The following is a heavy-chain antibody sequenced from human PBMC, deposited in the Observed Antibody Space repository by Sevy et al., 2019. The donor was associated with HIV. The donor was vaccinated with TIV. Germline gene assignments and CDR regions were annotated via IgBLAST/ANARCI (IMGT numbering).Heavy chain of an antibody. CDR2: IYSSGIS. D-gene: IGHD1-26*01. CDR3: AREWVGASRSFDY. J-gene: IGHJ4*02. Sequence: SETLSLTCTVSSGSISTFYWSWIRQPPGKGLEWIGYIYSSGISNSNPSLKSLVTISLATSKSQFSLKLTSVTAADTAVYYCAREWVGASRSFDYWGQGTLVTVSS. CDR1: SGSISTFY. V-gene: IGHV4-59*13.